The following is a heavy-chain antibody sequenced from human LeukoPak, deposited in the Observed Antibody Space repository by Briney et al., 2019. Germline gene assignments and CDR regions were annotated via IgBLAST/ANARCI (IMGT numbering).Heavy chain of an antibody. CDR2: INHSGST. CDR3: ARGLKRLVRWGYNWFDP. D-gene: IGHD3-16*01. CDR1: GGSFSGYY. J-gene: IGHJ5*02. Sequence: PSETLSLTCAVYGGSFSGYYWSWIRQPPGKGLEWIGEINHSGSTNYNPSLKSRVTISVDTSKNQFSLKLSSVTAADTAVYYCARGLKRLVRWGYNWFDPWGQGTLVTVSS. V-gene: IGHV4-34*01.